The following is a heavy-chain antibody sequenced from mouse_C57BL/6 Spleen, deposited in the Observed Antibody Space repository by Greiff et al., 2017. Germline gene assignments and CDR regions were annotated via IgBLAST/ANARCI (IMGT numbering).Heavy chain of an antibody. Sequence: VQLQQSGPVLVKPGASVKMSCKASGYTFTDYYMNWVKQSHGKSLEWIGVINPYNGGTSYNQKFKGKATLTVDKSSSTAYMELNSLTSEDSAVYYCARSGGYGYFDVWGTGTTGTVSS. J-gene: IGHJ1*03. CDR2: INPYNGGT. D-gene: IGHD1-1*02. CDR3: ARSGGYGYFDV. V-gene: IGHV1-19*01. CDR1: GYTFTDYY.